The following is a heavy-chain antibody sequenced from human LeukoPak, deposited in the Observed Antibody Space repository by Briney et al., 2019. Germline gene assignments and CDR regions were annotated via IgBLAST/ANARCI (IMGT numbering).Heavy chain of an antibody. CDR3: AREGYCSGGSCLRDYYYYMDV. CDR1: GGSISSSSYY. Sequence: SETVSLTCTVSGGSISSSSYYWGWIRQPPGKGLEWIGSIYYSGSTYYNPSLKSRVTISVDTSKNQFSLKLSSVTAADTAVYYCAREGYCSGGSCLRDYYYYMDVWGKGTTVTVSS. CDR2: IYYSGST. V-gene: IGHV4-39*07. D-gene: IGHD2-15*01. J-gene: IGHJ6*03.